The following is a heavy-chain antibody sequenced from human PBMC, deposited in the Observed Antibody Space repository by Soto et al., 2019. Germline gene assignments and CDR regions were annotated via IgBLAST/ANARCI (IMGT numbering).Heavy chain of an antibody. CDR3: ARMGATLAFDI. CDR2: ISSSSSYI. V-gene: IGHV3-21*01. D-gene: IGHD1-26*01. J-gene: IGHJ3*02. CDR1: GGTCSNLS. Sequence: CGAAGGTCSNLSMNRVSQAPGKGLEWVSSISSSSSYIYYADSVKGRFTISRDNAKNSLYLQMNSLRAEDTAVYYCARMGATLAFDIWGQGTMVTVSS.